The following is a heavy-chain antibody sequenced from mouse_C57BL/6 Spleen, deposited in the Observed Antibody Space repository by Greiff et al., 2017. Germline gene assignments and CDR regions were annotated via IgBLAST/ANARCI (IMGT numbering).Heavy chain of an antibody. D-gene: IGHD2-3*01. Sequence: EVQLVEPGPGLVKPSQSLSLTCSVTGYSITSGYYWNWIRQFPGNKLEWMGYISYDGSNNYNPSLKNRISITRDTSKTQFFLKLTSVTTEDTATYYCARDSGYYVPYFDYWGQGTTLTVSS. CDR1: GYSITSGYY. V-gene: IGHV3-6*01. CDR3: ARDSGYYVPYFDY. CDR2: ISYDGSN. J-gene: IGHJ2*01.